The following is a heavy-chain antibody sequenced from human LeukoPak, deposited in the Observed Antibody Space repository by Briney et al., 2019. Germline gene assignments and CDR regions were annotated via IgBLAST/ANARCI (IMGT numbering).Heavy chain of an antibody. Sequence: GGSLRLSCAASGFTFSSYAMSWVRQAPGKGLEWVSAISGSGGSTYYADSVKGRFTISRDNSKNTLYLQMNSLRAEDTAVYYCAKFRKYCSGGSCWGRTALGNWFDPWGQGTLVTVSS. CDR1: GFTFSSYA. D-gene: IGHD2-15*01. V-gene: IGHV3-23*01. CDR2: ISGSGGST. CDR3: AKFRKYCSGGSCWGRTALGNWFDP. J-gene: IGHJ5*02.